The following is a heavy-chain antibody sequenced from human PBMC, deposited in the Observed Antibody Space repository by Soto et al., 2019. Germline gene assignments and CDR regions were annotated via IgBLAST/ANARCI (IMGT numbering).Heavy chain of an antibody. Sequence: ASVKVSCKASGGTFSSYAISWVRQAPGQGLEWMGGIIPIFGTANYAQKFQGRVTITADESTSTAYMELSSLRSEDTAVYYCARSEWWSSNYYGMDVWGQGTTVTVSS. CDR1: GGTFSSYA. D-gene: IGHD2-15*01. CDR2: IIPIFGTA. CDR3: ARSEWWSSNYYGMDV. J-gene: IGHJ6*02. V-gene: IGHV1-69*13.